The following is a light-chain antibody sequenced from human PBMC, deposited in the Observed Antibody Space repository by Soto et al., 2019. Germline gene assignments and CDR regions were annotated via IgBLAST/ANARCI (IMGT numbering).Light chain of an antibody. CDR2: AAS. Sequence: DIVLTQSPGTLSLSPGERATLSCRASQSVSSSNLAWYQQKPAQAPRLLIYAASRRAPGIPERFSGSGSGTDFTLTISSLEPEDFGVYYCQQRSNWPPVTFGGGTKVEIK. CDR3: QQRSNWPPVT. J-gene: IGKJ4*01. CDR1: QSVSSSN. V-gene: IGKV3D-20*02.